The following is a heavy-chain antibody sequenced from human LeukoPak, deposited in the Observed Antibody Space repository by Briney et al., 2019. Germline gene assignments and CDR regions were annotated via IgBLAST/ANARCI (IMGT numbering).Heavy chain of an antibody. D-gene: IGHD1-26*01. J-gene: IGHJ4*02. CDR2: INDSGST. Sequence: SDTLSLTCAVYGGSFSGYYWSWIRQPPGKGLEWIGEINDSGSTSYNPSLKSRVTISVDTAKNQFSLKLSSVTAADTAVYYCARLIVGATAFDYWGQGTLVTVSS. V-gene: IGHV4-34*01. CDR1: GGSFSGYY. CDR3: ARLIVGATAFDY.